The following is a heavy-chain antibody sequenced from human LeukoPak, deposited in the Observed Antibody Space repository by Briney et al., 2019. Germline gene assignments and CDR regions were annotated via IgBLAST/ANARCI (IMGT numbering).Heavy chain of an antibody. D-gene: IGHD4-11*01. CDR1: GYTFTGYY. J-gene: IGHJ4*02. CDR2: INPGSGTT. Sequence: GASVKVSCKASGYTFTGYYIHWMRQAPGQGLEWMGIINPGSGTTTYAQKFQGRVTMTRDTSTSTVYMELSSLRSEDTALYYCARGISGGSTVTYFFDYWGQGTLVTVSS. CDR3: ARGISGGSTVTYFFDY. V-gene: IGHV1-46*01.